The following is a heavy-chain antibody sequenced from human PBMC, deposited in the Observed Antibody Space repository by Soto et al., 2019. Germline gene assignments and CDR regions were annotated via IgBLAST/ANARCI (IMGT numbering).Heavy chain of an antibody. Sequence: PGGSLRLSCAASGFTVSSNYMSWVRQAPGKGLEWVSVIYSGGSTYYADSVKGRFTISRDNSKNTLYLQMNSLRAEDTAVYYCARDSSGWYSGGFDYWGQGTLVTVSS. V-gene: IGHV3-53*01. CDR1: GFTVSSNY. CDR3: ARDSSGWYSGGFDY. D-gene: IGHD6-19*01. CDR2: IYSGGST. J-gene: IGHJ4*02.